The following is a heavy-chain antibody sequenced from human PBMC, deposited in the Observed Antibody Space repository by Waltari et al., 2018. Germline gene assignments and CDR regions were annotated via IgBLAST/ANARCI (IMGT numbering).Heavy chain of an antibody. CDR1: GYIVTNHW. D-gene: IGHD6-19*01. V-gene: IGHV5-10-1*03. J-gene: IGHJ4*02. Sequence: DVQLVQSGAEIKKPGESLRISCQGSGYIVTNHWIPWVRQMPGKGLEWMGRFDPSGTYTNYSPSFQGHVTVSADKSISTAYLQWSSLKASDTAIYYCARHAFGNSGWHFFDYWGQGTLVTVSS. CDR2: FDPSGTYT. CDR3: ARHAFGNSGWHFFDY.